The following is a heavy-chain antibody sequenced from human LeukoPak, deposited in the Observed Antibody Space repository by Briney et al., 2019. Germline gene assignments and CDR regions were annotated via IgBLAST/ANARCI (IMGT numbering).Heavy chain of an antibody. CDR1: GFTFRNSA. J-gene: IGHJ4*02. CDR2: ISDSGGST. CDR3: AKGRYLDSSGYPIDY. V-gene: IGHV3-23*01. D-gene: IGHD3-22*01. Sequence: GGSLRLSCAASGFTFRNSAMIWFRQAPGKGPEWVSTISDSGGSTNYADSVKGRFTISRDNAKNSLYLQMNSLRAEDTAVYYCAKGRYLDSSGYPIDYWGQGSLVTVSS.